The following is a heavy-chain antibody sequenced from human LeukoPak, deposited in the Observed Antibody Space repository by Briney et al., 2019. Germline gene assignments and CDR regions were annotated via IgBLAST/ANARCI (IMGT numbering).Heavy chain of an antibody. Sequence: GGSLRLSCAASGFTFSSYAMSWVRQAPGKGLEWVSAISGSGGSTYYADSVKGRFTISRDNSKNALYLQMNSLRAEDTAVYYCAKDRGYSSSAFDIWGQGTMVTVSS. V-gene: IGHV3-23*01. J-gene: IGHJ3*02. CDR2: ISGSGGST. D-gene: IGHD6-19*01. CDR3: AKDRGYSSSAFDI. CDR1: GFTFSSYA.